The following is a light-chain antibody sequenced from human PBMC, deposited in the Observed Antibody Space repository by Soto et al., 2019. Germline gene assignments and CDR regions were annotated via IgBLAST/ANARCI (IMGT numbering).Light chain of an antibody. V-gene: IGLV2-14*03. CDR2: DVS. CDR3: KSFTTSTTYV. J-gene: IGLJ1*01. Sequence: VLTQPASVSGSPGQSIALSFTGSSSYVGGYNFVSWYQQHSGKAPKLMISDVSNRPSGVSDRFSGSKSGNTASLTISGLQAEDEADHYCKSFTTSTTYVFGTGTKVTVL. CDR1: SSYVGGYNF.